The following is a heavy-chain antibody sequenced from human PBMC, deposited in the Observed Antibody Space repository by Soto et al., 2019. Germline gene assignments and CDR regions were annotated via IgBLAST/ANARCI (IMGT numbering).Heavy chain of an antibody. V-gene: IGHV1-46*03. Sequence: ASVKVSCKASGYTFTSYYMHWVRQAPGQGLEWMGIINPSGGSTSYAQKFQGRVTMTRDTSTSTVYMELSSLRSEDTAVYYCARDPGGDWLRIDSYMDVRGKGTTVTVSS. D-gene: IGHD5-12*01. CDR1: GYTFTSYY. J-gene: IGHJ6*03. CDR2: INPSGGST. CDR3: ARDPGGDWLRIDSYMDV.